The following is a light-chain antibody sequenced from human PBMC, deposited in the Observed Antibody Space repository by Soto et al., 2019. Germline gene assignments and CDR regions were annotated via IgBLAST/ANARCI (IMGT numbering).Light chain of an antibody. CDR3: QQSFSSSWT. Sequence: DIQMTQSPSSLSASVGDRVTITCRASQSVSNYLNWYQQKPGKAPKLLIYAASNLRSGVPSRFSGSGSGTDFTLTISGLQREDFQTYFCQQSFSSSWTFGTGTKVDSK. J-gene: IGKJ1*01. V-gene: IGKV1-39*01. CDR2: AAS. CDR1: QSVSNY.